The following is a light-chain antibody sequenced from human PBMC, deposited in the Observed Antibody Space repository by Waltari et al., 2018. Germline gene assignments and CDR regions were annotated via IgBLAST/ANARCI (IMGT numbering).Light chain of an antibody. Sequence: ELVLTQPPASLSLSPGDRATLSCRASQSVGRTLALYQQRPGQAPRLLIYDASSRATGIPDSFSGSGSGTDFSLTISRLEPEDFAVYYCQKYGTRPATFGQGTKVEVK. J-gene: IGKJ1*01. V-gene: IGKV3-20*01. CDR2: DAS. CDR1: QSVGRT. CDR3: QKYGTRPAT.